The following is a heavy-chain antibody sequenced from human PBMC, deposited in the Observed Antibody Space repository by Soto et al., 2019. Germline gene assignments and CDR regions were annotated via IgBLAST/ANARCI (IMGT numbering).Heavy chain of an antibody. CDR2: ISYDGSNK. Sequence: QVQLVESGGGVVQPGRSLRLSCAASGFTFSSYGMHWVRQAPGKGLEWVAVISYDGSNKYYADSVKGRFTISRDNSKNTLYLQMNSLRAEDTAVYYCAKDGRGHHDYGAYGPLALGGMDVWGQGTTVTVSS. CDR1: GFTFSSYG. V-gene: IGHV3-30*18. D-gene: IGHD4-17*01. CDR3: AKDGRGHHDYGAYGPLALGGMDV. J-gene: IGHJ6*02.